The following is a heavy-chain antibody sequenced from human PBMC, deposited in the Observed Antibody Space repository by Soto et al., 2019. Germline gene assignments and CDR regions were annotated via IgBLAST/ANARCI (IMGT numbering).Heavy chain of an antibody. CDR2: INSDGSST. D-gene: IGHD3-22*01. CDR3: AREQSYYDSSGYYPHWYFDR. J-gene: IGHJ2*01. CDR1: GFTFSSYW. V-gene: IGHV3-74*01. Sequence: GGSLRLSCAASGFTFSSYWMHWVRQAPGKGLVWVSRINSDGSSTSYADSVKGRFTISRDNAKNTLYLQMNSLRAEDTAVYYCAREQSYYDSSGYYPHWYFDRWGSGTLVTVSS.